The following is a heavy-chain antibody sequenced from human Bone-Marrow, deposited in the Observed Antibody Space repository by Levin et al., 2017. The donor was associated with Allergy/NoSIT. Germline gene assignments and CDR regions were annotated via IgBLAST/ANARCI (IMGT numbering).Heavy chain of an antibody. D-gene: IGHD3-16*01. J-gene: IGHJ4*02. Sequence: GESLKISCAASGFKFSDAWMNWVRQAPGKGLEWLGRVKSKTDGGTTDFAAPVKGRFSISREDSKNMVSLEMNILTTEDTAVYYCSAYGGFDYWGRGTLVTVSS. CDR3: SAYGGFDY. CDR2: VKSKTDGGTT. V-gene: IGHV3-15*01. CDR1: GFKFSDAW.